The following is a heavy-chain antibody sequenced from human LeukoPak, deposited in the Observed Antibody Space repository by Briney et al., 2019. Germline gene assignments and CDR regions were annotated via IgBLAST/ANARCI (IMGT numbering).Heavy chain of an antibody. Sequence: PSETLSLTCTVSIGSINSYYWGWVRQPAGKGLEWIGRIYTSGTTNYSPSLKSRLSMSVDTSKNQFSLRLRSVTAADTAVYYCGRQGYTASYYFLDYWSHGTVVAVSS. D-gene: IGHD1-26*01. CDR3: GRQGYTASYYFLDY. J-gene: IGHJ4*01. CDR1: IGSINSYY. CDR2: IYTSGTT. V-gene: IGHV4-4*07.